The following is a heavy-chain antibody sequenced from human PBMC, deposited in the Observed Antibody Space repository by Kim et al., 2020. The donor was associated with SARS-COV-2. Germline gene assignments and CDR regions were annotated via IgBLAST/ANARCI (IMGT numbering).Heavy chain of an antibody. CDR3: ARGLYRASSTSCCHYYGM. V-gene: IGHV4-34*01. J-gene: IGHJ6*01. D-gene: IGHD2-2*01. Sequence: SETLSLTCAVYGGSFSGYYWSWIRQPPGKGLEWIGEINHSGSTNYNPSLKSRVTISVDTSKNQFSLKLSSVTAADTAVYYCARGLYRASSTSCCHYYGM. CDR2: INHSGST. CDR1: GGSFSGYY.